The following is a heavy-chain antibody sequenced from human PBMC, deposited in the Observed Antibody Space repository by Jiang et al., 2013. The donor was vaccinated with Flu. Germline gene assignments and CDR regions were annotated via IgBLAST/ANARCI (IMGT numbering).Heavy chain of an antibody. D-gene: IGHD3-10*01. CDR2: ISGHGGTT. Sequence: QLLESGGRLVPPGGSLRLSCATSGFTFFNYAINWVRQVPGKGLEWVSGISGHGGTTYYADSVKGRFTISRDNSKNTLYLQMTSLRAEDTARYYCVKEGKRGFFGSGSNLDYWGQGTLVTVSS. V-gene: IGHV3-23*01. CDR1: GFTFFNYA. CDR3: VKEGKRGFFGSGSNLDY. J-gene: IGHJ4*02.